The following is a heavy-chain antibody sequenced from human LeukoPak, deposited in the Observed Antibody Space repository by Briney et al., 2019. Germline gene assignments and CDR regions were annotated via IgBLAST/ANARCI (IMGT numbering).Heavy chain of an antibody. CDR2: ISGSGGST. D-gene: IGHD3-22*01. Sequence: GGPLRLSCAASGFTFSSYAMSWVRQAPGKGLEWVSAISGSGGSTYYADSVKGRFTISRDNSKNTLYLQMNSLRAEDTAVYYCAKDQKYYYDSSGCDYWGQGTLVTVSS. CDR3: AKDQKYYYDSSGCDY. V-gene: IGHV3-23*01. CDR1: GFTFSSYA. J-gene: IGHJ4*02.